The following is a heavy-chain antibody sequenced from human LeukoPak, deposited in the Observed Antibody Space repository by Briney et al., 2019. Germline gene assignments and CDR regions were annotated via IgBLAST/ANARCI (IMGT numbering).Heavy chain of an antibody. CDR2: ISGSGGST. Sequence: GGSLRLSCAASGFTFSNYAMSWVRQAPGKGLEWVSTISGSGGSTYHADSVKGRVSISRDNSKNTLYLQMNSLRAEDTAVYYCAKDRNSEGGAAKNYWGQGTLVTVSS. V-gene: IGHV3-23*01. D-gene: IGHD1-26*01. CDR1: GFTFSNYA. CDR3: AKDRNSEGGAAKNY. J-gene: IGHJ4*02.